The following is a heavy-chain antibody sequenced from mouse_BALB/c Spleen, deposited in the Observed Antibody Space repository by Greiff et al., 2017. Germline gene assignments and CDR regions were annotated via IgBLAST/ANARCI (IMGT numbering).Heavy chain of an antibody. CDR3: ARDFYSFAY. D-gene: IGHD2-1*01. CDR1: GFTFSSFG. V-gene: IGHV5-17*02. Sequence: EVMLVESGGGLVQPGGSRKLSCAASGFTFSSFGMHWVRQAPEKGLEWVAYISSGSSTIYYADTVKGRFTISRDNPKNTLFLQMTSLRSEDTAMYYCARDFYSFAYWGQGTLVTVSA. CDR2: ISSGSSTI. J-gene: IGHJ3*01.